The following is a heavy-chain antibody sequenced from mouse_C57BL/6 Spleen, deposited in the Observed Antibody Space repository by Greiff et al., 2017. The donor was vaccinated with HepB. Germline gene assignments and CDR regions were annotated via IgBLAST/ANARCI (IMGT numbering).Heavy chain of an antibody. J-gene: IGHJ4*01. CDR3: ARSPTGTTAMDD. CDR2: IYPGDGDT. V-gene: IGHV1-80*01. Sequence: QVQLQQSGAELVKPGASVKISCKASGYAFSSYWMNWVKQRPGKGLEWIGQIYPGDGDTNYNGKFKGKATLTADKSSSTAYMQLSSLTSEDSAVYFCARSPTGTTAMDDWGQGTSVTVSS. D-gene: IGHD4-1*02. CDR1: GYAFSSYW.